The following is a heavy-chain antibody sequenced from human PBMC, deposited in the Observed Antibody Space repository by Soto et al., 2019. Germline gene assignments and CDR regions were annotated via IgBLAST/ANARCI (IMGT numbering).Heavy chain of an antibody. V-gene: IGHV1-69*13. CDR2: IIPKFGTT. J-gene: IGHJ5*02. Sequence: SVKVSCKASGDTFSSYGISWVRQAPGQGLEFMGGIIPKFGTTNYAQKFRGRVTITADESTSTAYMEVTAADTAVYYCARALGMVRGSYRGWFDPWGQGTLVTVSS. D-gene: IGHD3-16*02. CDR1: GDTFSSYG. CDR3: ARALGMVRGSYRGWFDP.